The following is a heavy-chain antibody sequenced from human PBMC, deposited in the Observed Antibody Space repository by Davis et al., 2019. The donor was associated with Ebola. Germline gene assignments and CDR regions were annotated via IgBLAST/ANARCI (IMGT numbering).Heavy chain of an antibody. D-gene: IGHD5-24*01. J-gene: IGHJ4*02. V-gene: IGHV4-39*01. CDR2: VDYRGGI. CDR3: ASSSSTDGYNYAQFDH. CDR1: GGSITSGGYY. Sequence: MPSETLSLTCTVSGGSITSGGYYWGWLRQSPGKGLEWIATVDYRGGIYDDVSLKSRLTISVDTSKNQLFLELTSVTAADTGVYYCASSSSTDGYNYAQFDHWGQGALVTVSS.